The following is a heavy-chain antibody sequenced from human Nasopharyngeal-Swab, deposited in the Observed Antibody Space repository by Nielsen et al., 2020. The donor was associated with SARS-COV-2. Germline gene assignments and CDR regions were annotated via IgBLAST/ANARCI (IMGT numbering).Heavy chain of an antibody. Sequence: GESLKISCAASGFTFSSYAMSWVRQAPGKGLEWVSAISGSGGSTYYADSVKGRFTISRDNSKNTLYLQMNSLRVEDTAVYYCAKGWQWLVRDAFDIWGQGTMVTVSS. D-gene: IGHD6-19*01. V-gene: IGHV3-23*01. CDR3: AKGWQWLVRDAFDI. CDR2: ISGSGGST. CDR1: GFTFSSYA. J-gene: IGHJ3*02.